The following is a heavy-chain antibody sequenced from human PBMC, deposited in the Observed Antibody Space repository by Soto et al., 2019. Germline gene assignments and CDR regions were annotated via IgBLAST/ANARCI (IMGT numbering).Heavy chain of an antibody. CDR3: ARPRITMVRGVSDSYGMDV. J-gene: IGHJ6*02. D-gene: IGHD3-10*01. CDR1: GGTFSSYA. Sequence: ASVKVSCKASGGTFSSYAISWVRQAPGQGLEWMGGIIPIFGTANYAQKFQGRVTITADESTSTAYMELSSLRSEDTAVYYCARPRITMVRGVSDSYGMDVWAKGPRSPSP. V-gene: IGHV1-69*01. CDR2: IIPIFGTA.